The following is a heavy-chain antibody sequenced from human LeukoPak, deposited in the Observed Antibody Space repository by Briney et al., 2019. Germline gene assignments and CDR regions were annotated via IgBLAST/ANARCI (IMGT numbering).Heavy chain of an antibody. CDR2: INHSGST. CDR1: GGSISSGGYY. V-gene: IGHV4-39*07. CDR3: ARGPSQYSYGFGTRTGGFDY. D-gene: IGHD5-18*01. Sequence: SETLSLTCTVSGGSISSGGYYWSWIRQPPGKGLEWIGEINHSGSTNYNPSLKSRVTISVDTSKNQFSLKLSSVTAADTAVYYCARGPSQYSYGFGTRTGGFDYWGQGTLVTVSS. J-gene: IGHJ4*02.